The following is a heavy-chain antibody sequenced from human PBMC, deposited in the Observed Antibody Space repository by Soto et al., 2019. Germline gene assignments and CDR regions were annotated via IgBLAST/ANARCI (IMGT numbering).Heavy chain of an antibody. Sequence: ASVKVSCKASGYTFTSYGISWVRQAPGQGLEWMGWISAYNGNTNYAQKLQGRVTMTTDTSTSTAYMELRSRRSDDTAVYYCARDQCLCLYYDIRGYGDYWGQGTLVTVS. CDR1: GYTFTSYG. CDR3: ARDQCLCLYYDIRGYGDY. CDR2: ISAYNGNT. D-gene: IGHD3-22*01. J-gene: IGHJ4*02. V-gene: IGHV1-18*01.